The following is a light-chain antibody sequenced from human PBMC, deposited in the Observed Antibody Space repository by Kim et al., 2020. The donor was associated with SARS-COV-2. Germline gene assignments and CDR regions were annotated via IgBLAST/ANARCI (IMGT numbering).Light chain of an antibody. CDR1: SRDVGSYNY. Sequence: QAVTTSCTGTSRDVGSYNYVSWYQQHPGKAPKLMIYAVSNRPSGVFNRFSGSKSGNTASLTISGLQAEDEADYYCSSYTRSSTNYVFGTGTKVTVL. CDR3: SSYTRSSTNYV. V-gene: IGLV2-14*03. J-gene: IGLJ1*01. CDR2: AVS.